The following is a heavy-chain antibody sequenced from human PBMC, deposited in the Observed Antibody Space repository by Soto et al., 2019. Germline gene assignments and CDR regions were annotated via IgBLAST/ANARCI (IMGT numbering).Heavy chain of an antibody. D-gene: IGHD3-10*01. Sequence: EVQLVESGGGLVQPGGSLRLSCAASFSSYWMHWVRQAPGKGLMWVSRINSDGSSTSYADSVKGRFTISRDNAKNTLYLQMNSLRGEDTAVYYCARGWVNYGSGSYDVWGQGTTVTVSS. CDR2: INSDGSST. V-gene: IGHV3-74*01. J-gene: IGHJ6*02. CDR1: FSSYW. CDR3: ARGWVNYGSGSYDV.